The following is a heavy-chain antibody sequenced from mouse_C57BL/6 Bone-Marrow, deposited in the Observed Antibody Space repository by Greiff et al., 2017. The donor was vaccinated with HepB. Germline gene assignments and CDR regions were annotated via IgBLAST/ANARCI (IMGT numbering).Heavy chain of an antibody. V-gene: IGHV3-6*01. CDR3: ARHTVVSTYWYFDV. Sequence: EVQLKESGPGLVKPSQSLSLTCSVTGYSITSGYYWNWIRQFPGNKLEWMGYISYDGSNNYNPSLKNRISITRDTSKNPFFLKLNSVTTEDTATYYCARHTVVSTYWYFDVWGTGTTVTVSS. D-gene: IGHD1-1*01. CDR1: GYSITSGYY. CDR2: ISYDGSN. J-gene: IGHJ1*03.